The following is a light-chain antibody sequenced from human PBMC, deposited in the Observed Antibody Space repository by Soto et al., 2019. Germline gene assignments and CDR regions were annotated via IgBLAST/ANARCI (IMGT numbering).Light chain of an antibody. J-gene: IGKJ2*01. V-gene: IGKV1-5*03. Sequence: DIQMTQSPSTLSASVGDRVTITCRASQSISSWLAWYQQKPGKAPKLLIYKASSLESGVPSRFSGSGSGTEFTLTSSSLQPDDFGTYYCQQYNSYYTFGQGTKLEIK. CDR1: QSISSW. CDR3: QQYNSYYT. CDR2: KAS.